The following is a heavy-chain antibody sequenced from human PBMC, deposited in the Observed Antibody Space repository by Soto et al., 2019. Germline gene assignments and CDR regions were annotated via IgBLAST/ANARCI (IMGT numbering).Heavy chain of an antibody. CDR1: GYTFTSYY. J-gene: IGHJ3*02. CDR3: ARSLWVVVVITTLDGPHDAFDI. V-gene: IGHV1-46*01. CDR2: INPSGGST. D-gene: IGHD3-22*01. Sequence: ASVKVSCKASGYTFTSYYMHWVRQAPGQGLEWMGIINPSGGSTSYAQKFQGRVTMTRDTSTSTVYMELSSLGSEDTAVYYCARSLWVVVVITTLDGPHDAFDIWGQGTMVTVSS.